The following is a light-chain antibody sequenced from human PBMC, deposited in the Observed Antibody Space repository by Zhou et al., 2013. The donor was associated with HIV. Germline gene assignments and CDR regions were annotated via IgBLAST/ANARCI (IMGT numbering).Light chain of an antibody. CDR3: QQYGSSPPWT. CDR1: QSVNSGS. Sequence: DIVLTQSPGTLSLSPGDRATLSCRASQSVNSGSLAWYQQIPHQAPRLLIYGASSRATGIPDRFSGSGSETDFTLTISRLEPEDFAVYYCQQYGSSPPWTFGQGTKVEIK. V-gene: IGKV3-20*01. CDR2: GAS. J-gene: IGKJ1*01.